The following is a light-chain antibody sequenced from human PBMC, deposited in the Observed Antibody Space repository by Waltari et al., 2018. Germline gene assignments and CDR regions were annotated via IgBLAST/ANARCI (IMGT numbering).Light chain of an antibody. Sequence: DIVLTQSPGTLSLSPGERATLSCRASQSVRRAFAWYQQRPGQAPRLLIYDAPNRATGIPDRFSGSGSGTDFSLTISRLEPEDFAVYYCQHYVRLPVAFGQGTKVEIK. V-gene: IGKV3-20*01. CDR3: QHYVRLPVA. CDR1: QSVRRA. J-gene: IGKJ1*01. CDR2: DAP.